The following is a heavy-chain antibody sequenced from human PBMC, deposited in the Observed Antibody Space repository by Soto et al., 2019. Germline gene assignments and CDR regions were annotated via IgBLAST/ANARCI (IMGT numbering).Heavy chain of an antibody. CDR3: ARDQGIAVAVFDY. CDR2: IYYSGST. V-gene: IGHV4-61*01. J-gene: IGHJ4*02. CDR1: GDSVTSGTYY. D-gene: IGHD6-19*01. Sequence: QVQLQESGPGLVKPSGTLSLTCTVSGDSVTSGTYYWSWIRQSPGKGLEWIGYIYYSGSTNSGTTYFNPSLKCRVTISVDTSKNQISLKLSSVTAADTAVYYCARDQGIAVAVFDYWGQGTLVTVSS.